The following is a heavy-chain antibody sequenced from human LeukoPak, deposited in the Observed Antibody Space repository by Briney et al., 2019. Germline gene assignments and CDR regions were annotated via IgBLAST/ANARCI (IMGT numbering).Heavy chain of an antibody. CDR2: ISSSGSTI. CDR3: ARDGYYGSGSYSWFDP. CDR1: GFTFSDYY. Sequence: GSLRLSCAASGFTFSDYYMSWIRQAPGKGLEWVSYISSSGSTIYYADSVKGRFTISRDNAKNSLYLQMNSLRAEDTAVYYCARDGYYGSGSYSWFDPWGQGTLVTVSS. V-gene: IGHV3-11*04. J-gene: IGHJ5*02. D-gene: IGHD3-10*01.